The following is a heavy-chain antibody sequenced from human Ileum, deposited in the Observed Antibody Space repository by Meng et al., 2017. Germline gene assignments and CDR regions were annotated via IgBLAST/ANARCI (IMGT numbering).Heavy chain of an antibody. D-gene: IGHD4/OR15-4a*01. V-gene: IGHV3-11*01. CDR1: GFTFSYYY. Sequence: GESLMISCAASGFTFSYYYRSWLRQAAGKVLEWVSYISSSGSTIYYADSVKGRFTIARDNAKNSLYLQMNRLRAEDTAVYYCARRDYPYGMDVWGQGTTVTVSS. CDR2: ISSSGSTI. J-gene: IGHJ6*02. CDR3: ARRDYPYGMDV.